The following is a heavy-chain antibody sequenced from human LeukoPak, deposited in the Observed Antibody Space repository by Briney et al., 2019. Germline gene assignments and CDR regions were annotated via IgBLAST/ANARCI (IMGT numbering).Heavy chain of an antibody. Sequence: TLRLSCAASGFTFSSYGMHWVRQAPGKGLEWVAALSYDERNKEYVDSVKGRFTISRDNSKNTLYLQMNSLRAEDTAVHYCAKDRGYSHGFEYWGQGTLVTVSS. CDR2: LSYDERNK. CDR3: AKDRGYSHGFEY. J-gene: IGHJ4*02. CDR1: GFTFSSYG. V-gene: IGHV3-30*18. D-gene: IGHD5-12*01.